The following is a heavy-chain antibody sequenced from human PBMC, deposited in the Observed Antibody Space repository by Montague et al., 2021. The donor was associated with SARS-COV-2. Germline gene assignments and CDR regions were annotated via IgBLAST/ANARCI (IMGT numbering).Heavy chain of an antibody. CDR1: GGSISSYY. CDR3: ARLRRPDGESYWFGP. Sequence: SETLSLTCTVSGGSISSYYWSWIRQPPGKGLEWIGYIYYGGSTNYSPSFKGRVIMSVDTSNNQFSLRLTSVTAADTAVYYCARLRRPDGESYWFGPWGQGTLVTVSS. CDR2: IYYGGST. D-gene: IGHD5-24*01. J-gene: IGHJ5*02. V-gene: IGHV4-59*08.